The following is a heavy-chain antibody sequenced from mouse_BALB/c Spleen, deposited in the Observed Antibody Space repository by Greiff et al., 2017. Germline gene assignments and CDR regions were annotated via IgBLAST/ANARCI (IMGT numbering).Heavy chain of an antibody. J-gene: IGHJ3*01. V-gene: IGHV1S81*02. Sequence: QVQLQQSGAELVKPGASVKLSCKASGYTFTSYWMHWVKQRPGQGLEWIGEINPSNGRTNYNEKFKSKATLTVDKSSSTAYMQLSSLTSEDSAVYYCAREGDYWGQGTLVTVSA. CDR3: AREGDY. CDR1: GYTFTSYW. CDR2: INPSNGRT.